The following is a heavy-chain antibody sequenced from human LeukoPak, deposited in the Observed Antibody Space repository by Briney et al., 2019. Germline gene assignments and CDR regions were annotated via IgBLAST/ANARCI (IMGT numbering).Heavy chain of an antibody. CDR1: GYTFTSYD. CDR2: MNPNSGNT. J-gene: IGHJ4*02. V-gene: IGHV1-8*01. Sequence: VASVKVSCKASGYTFTSYDINWVRQATGQGLEWMGWMNPNSGNTGYAQKFQGRVTMTRNTSISTAYMELSSLRSEDTAVYYCARATELVDYDFWSGYCMNYWGQGTLVTVSS. D-gene: IGHD3-3*01. CDR3: ARATELVDYDFWSGYCMNY.